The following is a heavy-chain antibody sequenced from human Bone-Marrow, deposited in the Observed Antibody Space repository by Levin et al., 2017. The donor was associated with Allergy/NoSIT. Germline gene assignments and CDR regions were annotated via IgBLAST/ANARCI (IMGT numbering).Heavy chain of an antibody. CDR2: ISNTARTT. J-gene: IGHJ4*02. Sequence: PGGSLRLSCVGSGFDFSDYYMTWIRQAPGQRLEWASHISNTARTTYYADSVRGRFTISRDNNKRSLFLQMDSLKVEDTAVYYCARESRAAAGTLDYWGQGIVVLVSS. V-gene: IGHV3-11*01. CDR3: ARESRAAAGTLDY. CDR1: GFDFSDYY. D-gene: IGHD6-13*01.